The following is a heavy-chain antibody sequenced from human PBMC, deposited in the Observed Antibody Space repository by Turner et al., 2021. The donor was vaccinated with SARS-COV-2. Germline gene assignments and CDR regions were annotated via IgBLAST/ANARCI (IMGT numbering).Heavy chain of an antibody. Sequence: QVQLVQSGAEVKKPGSSVKVSCKASGGTFSSYAISWVRQAPGQGLEWMGGIIPILGIANYAQKFQGRVTITADKSRSSAYMELSSLRSEDTAVYYCARAAQLTVWFDPWGQGTLVTVSS. CDR1: GGTFSSYA. D-gene: IGHD3-9*01. CDR2: IIPILGIA. J-gene: IGHJ5*02. V-gene: IGHV1-69*10. CDR3: ARAAQLTVWFDP.